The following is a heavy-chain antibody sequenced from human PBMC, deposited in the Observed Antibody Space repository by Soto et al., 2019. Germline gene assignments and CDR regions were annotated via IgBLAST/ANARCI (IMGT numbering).Heavy chain of an antibody. V-gene: IGHV4-59*01. CDR1: GGSISSYY. Sequence: PSETLSLTCTVSGGSISSYYWSCIRQPPGKGLEWIGYIYYSGSTNYNPSLKSRVTISVDTSKNQFSLKLSSVAAADTAVYYCAREGGSTISHAFDIWGQGTMVTVSS. J-gene: IGHJ3*02. CDR2: IYYSGST. CDR3: AREGGSTISHAFDI. D-gene: IGHD1-26*01.